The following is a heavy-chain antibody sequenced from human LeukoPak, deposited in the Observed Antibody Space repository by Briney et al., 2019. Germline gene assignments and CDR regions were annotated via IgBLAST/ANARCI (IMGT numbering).Heavy chain of an antibody. CDR1: GGSISSSSYY. V-gene: IGHV4-39*01. D-gene: IGHD3-16*02. CDR2: IYYRGST. Sequence: SETLSLTCTVSGGSISSSSYYWGWIRRPPGKGLEWIGSIYYRGSTYYNPSLKSRVTISVDTSKNQFSLKLSSVTAADTAVYYCARLSMITFGGVIVIGYFDYWGQGTLVTVSS. CDR3: ARLSMITFGGVIVIGYFDY. J-gene: IGHJ4*02.